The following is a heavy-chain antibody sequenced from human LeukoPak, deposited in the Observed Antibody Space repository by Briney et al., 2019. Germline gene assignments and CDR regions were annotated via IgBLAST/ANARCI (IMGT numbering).Heavy chain of an antibody. Sequence: PGGSLRLSCTASGFTFRDYAMNWVRQAPGKGLEWVAFIREEADGGTTEYAASVKGRFIISRDDSKSIAYLQMDSLITEDTAVYYCTRVRGVAGLDYWGQGTLVTVSS. V-gene: IGHV3-49*04. J-gene: IGHJ4*02. CDR1: GFTFRDYA. D-gene: IGHD6-19*01. CDR3: TRVRGVAGLDY. CDR2: IREEADGGTT.